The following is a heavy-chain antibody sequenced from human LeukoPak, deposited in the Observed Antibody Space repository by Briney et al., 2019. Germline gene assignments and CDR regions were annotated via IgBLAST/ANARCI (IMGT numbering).Heavy chain of an antibody. D-gene: IGHD6-19*01. CDR1: GFTFSSYA. CDR2: ISGSGGST. V-gene: IGHV3-23*01. Sequence: GGSLRLSCAASGFTFSSYAMSWVRQAPGKGLERVSAISGSGGSTYYADSVKGRFTISRDNSKNTLYLQMNSLRAEDTAVYYCARDQNRGGWLLSDDAFDIWGQGTMVTVSS. CDR3: ARDQNRGGWLLSDDAFDI. J-gene: IGHJ3*02.